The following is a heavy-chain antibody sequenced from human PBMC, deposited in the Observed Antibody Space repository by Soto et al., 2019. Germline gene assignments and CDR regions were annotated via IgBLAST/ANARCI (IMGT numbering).Heavy chain of an antibody. CDR2: IYPGDSDT. D-gene: IGHD1-1*01. Sequence: PGESLKISCKGSGYNFASYWIGWVRQMPGKGLEWMGIIYPGDSDTRYSPSFQGQVTISGDKSINTAYLQWSSLKASDTAVYYCARRFATTEWFDPWRQGTLVTVSS. V-gene: IGHV5-51*01. J-gene: IGHJ5*02. CDR1: GYNFASYW. CDR3: ARRFATTEWFDP.